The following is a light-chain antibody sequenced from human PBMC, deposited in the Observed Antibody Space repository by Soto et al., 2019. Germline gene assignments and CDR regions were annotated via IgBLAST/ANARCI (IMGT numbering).Light chain of an antibody. CDR1: QSISSW. Sequence: DIQMTQSPSTLSASVGDRVTITCRASQSISSWLAWYQQKLGKAPKLLIYDASSLESGVPSRFSGSGSGTEFTLTISSLQPDDFATYYCQQYNSLWTFGQGTKVEIK. J-gene: IGKJ1*01. V-gene: IGKV1-5*01. CDR2: DAS. CDR3: QQYNSLWT.